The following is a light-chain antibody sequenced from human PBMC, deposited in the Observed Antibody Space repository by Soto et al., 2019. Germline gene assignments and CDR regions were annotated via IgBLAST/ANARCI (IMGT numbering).Light chain of an antibody. Sequence: EIVLTQSPGTLSLSPGDRTTLSCRASQSVSTSLAWYHHKPGEAPRLLISDASVRAAGIPDRFSGSGSGTDFTLTISRLDPEDFAVYYCQHYDRAPMWTFGQGTKVDIK. J-gene: IGKJ1*01. CDR2: DAS. CDR3: QHYDRAPMWT. CDR1: QSVSTS. V-gene: IGKV3-20*01.